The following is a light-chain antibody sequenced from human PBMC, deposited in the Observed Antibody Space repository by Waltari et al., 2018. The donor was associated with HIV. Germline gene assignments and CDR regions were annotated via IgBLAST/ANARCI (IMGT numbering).Light chain of an antibody. J-gene: IGKJ3*01. CDR2: WAS. Sequence: DIVMTQPPDSLAVSLGERASFTCKSTQSLLYNSNNKNYLAWYQQRPGPPPKLLMSWASDRASGVTDRFSGSESATDFAHTSTSLQAKGVAVYGCQKYYNIPVTFGPETVVHI. V-gene: IGKV4-1*01. CDR1: QSLLYNSNNKNY. CDR3: QKYYNIPVT.